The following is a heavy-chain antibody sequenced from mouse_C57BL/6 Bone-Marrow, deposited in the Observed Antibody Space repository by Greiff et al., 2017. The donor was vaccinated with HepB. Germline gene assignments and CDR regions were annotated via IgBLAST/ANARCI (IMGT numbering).Heavy chain of an antibody. Sequence: QVQLKQPGAELVKPGASVKMSCKASGYTFTSYWITWVKQRPGQGLEWIGDIYPGSGSTNYNEKFKSKATLTVDTSSSTAYMQLSSLTSEDSAVYYCARSGNYDYDYAMDYWGQGTSVTVSS. D-gene: IGHD2-4*01. J-gene: IGHJ4*01. V-gene: IGHV1-55*01. CDR1: GYTFTSYW. CDR3: ARSGNYDYDYAMDY. CDR2: IYPGSGST.